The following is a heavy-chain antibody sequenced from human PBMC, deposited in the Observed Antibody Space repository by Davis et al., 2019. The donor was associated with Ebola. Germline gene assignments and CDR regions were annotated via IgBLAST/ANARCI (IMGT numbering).Heavy chain of an antibody. V-gene: IGHV1-18*04. CDR2: INPHNGNT. D-gene: IGHD3-22*01. Sequence: AASVKVSCKASGYTFTNYGITWVRQAPGQGLEWMGWINPHNGNTNYAQNVQGRVIMTSDTATTTAYMEVGSLRSDDTAVYYCARVVTMIVVGGWFDPWGQGTLVTVSS. J-gene: IGHJ5*02. CDR1: GYTFTNYG. CDR3: ARVVTMIVVGGWFDP.